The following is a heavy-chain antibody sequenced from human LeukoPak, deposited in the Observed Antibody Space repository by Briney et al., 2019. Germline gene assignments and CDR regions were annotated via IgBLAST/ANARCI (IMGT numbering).Heavy chain of an antibody. Sequence: GGSLRLSCAASGFTFSSYGMHWVRQAPGKGLEWVAVISYDGSNKYYADSVKGRFTISRDNSKNTLYLQMNSLRAEDTAAYYCAKGASNFDYWGQGTLVTVSS. J-gene: IGHJ4*02. CDR2: ISYDGSNK. CDR3: AKGASNFDY. CDR1: GFTFSSYG. V-gene: IGHV3-30*18.